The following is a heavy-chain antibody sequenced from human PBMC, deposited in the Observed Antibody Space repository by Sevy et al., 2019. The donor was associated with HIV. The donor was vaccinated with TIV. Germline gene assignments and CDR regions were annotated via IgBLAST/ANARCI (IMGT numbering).Heavy chain of an antibody. V-gene: IGHV1-2*02. CDR3: ARESYDFWSGYYTRTSYYYYGMDV. J-gene: IGHJ6*02. CDR2: INPNSGGT. Sequence: ASVKVSCKASGYTFTGYYMHWVRQAPGQGLEWMGWINPNSGGTNYAQKFQGRVTMTRDTSISTAYMELSRLRSDDTAMYYCARESYDFWSGYYTRTSYYYYGMDVWGQGTTVTVSS. D-gene: IGHD3-3*01. CDR1: GYTFTGYY.